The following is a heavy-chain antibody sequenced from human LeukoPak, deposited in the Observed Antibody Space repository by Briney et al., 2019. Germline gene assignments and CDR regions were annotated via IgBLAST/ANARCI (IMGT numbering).Heavy chain of an antibody. J-gene: IGHJ4*02. Sequence: SETLSLTCTVSGGSISSYYWSWIRQPPGKGLEWIGYIYYSGSTKYNPSLKSRVTISVDTFKNQFSLKLTSVTAADTAVYYCARLGIGVVPSAMLGDYYFDYWGQGTLVTVSS. CDR1: GGSISSYY. CDR3: ARLGIGVVPSAMLGDYYFDY. V-gene: IGHV4-59*08. CDR2: IYYSGST. D-gene: IGHD2-2*01.